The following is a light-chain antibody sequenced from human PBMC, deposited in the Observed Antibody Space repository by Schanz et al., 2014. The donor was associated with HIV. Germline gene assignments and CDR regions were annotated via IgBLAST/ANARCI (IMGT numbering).Light chain of an antibody. V-gene: IGKV1-5*03. Sequence: DIQMTQSPSTLSASVGDRVTITCRASQSIGSWLAWYQQKPGKAPKLLVYQASSLEGGVPSRFSGGGSGTDFTLTISSLQPEDFATYYCQQSYTSPPTFGGGTKVGIK. CDR2: QAS. J-gene: IGKJ4*01. CDR1: QSIGSW. CDR3: QQSYTSPPT.